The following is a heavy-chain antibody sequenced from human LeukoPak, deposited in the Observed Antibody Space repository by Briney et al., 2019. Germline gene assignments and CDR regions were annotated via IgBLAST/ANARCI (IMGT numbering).Heavy chain of an antibody. Sequence: SETLSLTCAVSGGSLSSGGYGWGWLRQPRGRGLEWIGYIYHSGSTYYNPSRKSRVTISVNRSKNQFSLKLSSVTAADTAVYYCASRYCSSTSCSFDYWGQGTLVTVSS. CDR2: IYHSGST. CDR3: ASRYCSSTSCSFDY. V-gene: IGHV4-30-2*01. CDR1: GGSLSSGGYG. J-gene: IGHJ4*02. D-gene: IGHD2-2*01.